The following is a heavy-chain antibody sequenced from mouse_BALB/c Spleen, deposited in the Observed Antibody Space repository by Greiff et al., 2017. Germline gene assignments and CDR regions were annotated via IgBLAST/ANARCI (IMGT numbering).Heavy chain of an antibody. CDR3: ARGGYYGYGFAY. CDR1: GYSITSDYA. V-gene: IGHV3-2*02. J-gene: IGHJ3*01. D-gene: IGHD1-2*01. CDR2: ISYSGST. Sequence: QSGPGLVKPSQSLSLTCTVTGYSITSDYAWNWIRQFPGNKLEWMGYISYSGSTSYNPSLKSRISITRDTSKNQFFLQLNSVTTEDTATYYCARGGYYGYGFAYWGQGTLVTVSA.